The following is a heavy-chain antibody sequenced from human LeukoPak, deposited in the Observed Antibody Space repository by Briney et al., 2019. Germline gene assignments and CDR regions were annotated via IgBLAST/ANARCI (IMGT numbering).Heavy chain of an antibody. D-gene: IGHD6-19*01. Sequence: GGSLRLSCEASGFPFMTYWMSWVRQAPGKRPEWVANIKEDGSQIEYLDSVRGRFTIYRDNAKNSLYLQMKTLRVEDTAVYYCARGSSANWFDPWGQGTLVSVSS. J-gene: IGHJ5*02. V-gene: IGHV3-7*01. CDR3: ARGSSANWFDP. CDR2: IKEDGSQI. CDR1: GFPFMTYW.